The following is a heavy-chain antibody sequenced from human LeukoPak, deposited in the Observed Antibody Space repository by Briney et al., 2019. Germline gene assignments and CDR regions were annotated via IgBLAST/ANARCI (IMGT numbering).Heavy chain of an antibody. J-gene: IGHJ6*03. V-gene: IGHV1-18*01. Sequence: ASVKVSCKASGYTFTSYGISWVRQAPGQGLEWMGWISAYNGNTNYAQKFQGRVTITADESTSTAYMELSSLRSEDTAVYYCARVIVRGVIPYYYYYMDVWGKGTTVTISS. D-gene: IGHD3-10*01. CDR2: ISAYNGNT. CDR3: ARVIVRGVIPYYYYYMDV. CDR1: GYTFTSYG.